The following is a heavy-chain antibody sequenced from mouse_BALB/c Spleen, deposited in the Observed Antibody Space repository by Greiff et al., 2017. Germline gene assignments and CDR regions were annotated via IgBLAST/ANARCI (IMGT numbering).Heavy chain of an antibody. CDR2: ISYSGST. Sequence: EVQLQESGPGLVKPSQSLSLTCTVTGYSITSDYAWNWIRQFPGNKLEWMGYISYSGSTSYNPSLKSRISITRDTSKNQFFLQLNSVTTEDTATYYCARSIYYDYFDYWGQGTTLTVSS. D-gene: IGHD2-4*01. CDR3: ARSIYYDYFDY. V-gene: IGHV3-2*02. CDR1: GYSITSDYA. J-gene: IGHJ2*01.